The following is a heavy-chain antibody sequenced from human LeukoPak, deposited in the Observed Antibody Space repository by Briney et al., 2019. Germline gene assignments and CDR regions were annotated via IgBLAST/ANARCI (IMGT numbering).Heavy chain of an antibody. CDR3: ARDGLAATATPGGWFDP. CDR1: GGSISSSNYY. V-gene: IGHV4-39*07. D-gene: IGHD6-13*01. J-gene: IGHJ5*02. CDR2: IYYSGST. Sequence: PSETLSLTCTVSGGSISSSNYYWGWIRQPPGKGLEWIGSIYYSGSTYYNPSLKSRVTISVDMSKNQFSLKLSSVTAADTAVYYCARDGLAATATPGGWFDPWGQGTLVTVSS.